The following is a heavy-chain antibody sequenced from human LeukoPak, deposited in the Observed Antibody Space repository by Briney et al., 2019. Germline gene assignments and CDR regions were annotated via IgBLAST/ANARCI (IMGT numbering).Heavy chain of an antibody. J-gene: IGHJ4*02. CDR3: ATPDATYYYDSSGYYSFDY. CDR2: FDPEDGET. Sequence: ASVKVSCTVSGYTLTELSMHWVRQAPGKGLEWMGGFDPEDGETIYAQKFQGRVTMTEDTSTDTAYMELSSLRSEDTAVYYCATPDATYYYDSSGYYSFDYWGQGTLVTVSS. CDR1: GYTLTELS. V-gene: IGHV1-24*01. D-gene: IGHD3-22*01.